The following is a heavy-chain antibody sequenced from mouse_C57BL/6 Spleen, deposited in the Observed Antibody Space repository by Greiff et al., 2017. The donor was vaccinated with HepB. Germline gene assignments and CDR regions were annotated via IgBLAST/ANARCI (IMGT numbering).Heavy chain of an antibody. V-gene: IGHV1-64*01. CDR2: IHPNSGST. CDR3: ARSGYYGSSPFFDY. J-gene: IGHJ2*01. D-gene: IGHD1-1*01. CDR1: GYTFTSYW. Sequence: QVQLQQSGAELVKPGASVKLSCKASGYTFTSYWMHWVKQRPGQGLEWIGMIHPNSGSTNYNEKFKSKATLTVDKSSSTAYMQLSSLTSEDSAVYYCARSGYYGSSPFFDYWGQGTTLTVSS.